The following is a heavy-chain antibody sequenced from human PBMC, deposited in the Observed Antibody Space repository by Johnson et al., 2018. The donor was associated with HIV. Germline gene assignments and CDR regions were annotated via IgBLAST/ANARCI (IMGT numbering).Heavy chain of an antibody. CDR2: ISYDGSNK. J-gene: IGHJ3*02. V-gene: IGHV3-30*04. D-gene: IGHD1-26*01. Sequence: QMLLVESGGGVVQPGRSLRLSCAASGFTFSSYAMHWVRQAPGKGLEWVALISYDGSNKYYADAVKGRFPIARDNSKNTLYLQMNSLRAEDTAEYYCARDLSGSSTVLSDAFDIWGQGTMVTVSS. CDR1: GFTFSSYA. CDR3: ARDLSGSSTVLSDAFDI.